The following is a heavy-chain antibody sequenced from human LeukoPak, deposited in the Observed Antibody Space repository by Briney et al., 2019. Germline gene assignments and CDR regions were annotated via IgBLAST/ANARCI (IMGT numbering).Heavy chain of an antibody. CDR1: GYSFTNYW. V-gene: IGHV5-51*01. J-gene: IGHJ3*02. CDR3: ARVRAAATIDAFDI. D-gene: IGHD2-21*01. Sequence: GESLKISCKGSGYSFTNYWIGWVRQMPGKGLEWMGIIHPGDSETRYRPSFQGQVTISADKSISTAYLQWSSLKASDTAMFYCARVRAAATIDAFDIWGQGTMVTVSS. CDR2: IHPGDSET.